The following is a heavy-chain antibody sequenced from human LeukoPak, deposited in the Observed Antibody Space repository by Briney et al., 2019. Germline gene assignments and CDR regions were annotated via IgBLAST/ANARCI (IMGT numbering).Heavy chain of an antibody. CDR1: GFTFSNYM. CDR2: IKSDGITI. Sequence: GSLRLSCAASGFTFSNYMMHWGRQAPGEGLVWVSRIKSDGITITYADSVKGRSTISRDNAKNTLYLQMNSLRAEDTAVYYCLRDLNWSLDQWGQGTLVTVSS. J-gene: IGHJ4*02. D-gene: IGHD1-20*01. V-gene: IGHV3-74*01. CDR3: LRDLNWSLDQ.